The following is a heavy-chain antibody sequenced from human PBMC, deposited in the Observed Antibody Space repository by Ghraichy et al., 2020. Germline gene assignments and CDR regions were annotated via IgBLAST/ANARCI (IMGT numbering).Heavy chain of an antibody. CDR1: GFTFSSYA. D-gene: IGHD3-16*02. V-gene: IGHV3-23*01. Sequence: GESLNISCAASGFTFSSYAMSWVRQAPGKGLEWVSTISGGGGTTHYADSVKGRFTISRDNSKNTLYLQMNSLRAEDTAVYYCAKVTFGGLIVGRMDVWGQGTTVTVSS. CDR2: ISGGGGTT. J-gene: IGHJ6*02. CDR3: AKVTFGGLIVGRMDV.